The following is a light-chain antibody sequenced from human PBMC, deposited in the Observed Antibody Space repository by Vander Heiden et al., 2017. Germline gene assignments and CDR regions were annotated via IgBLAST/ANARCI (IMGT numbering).Light chain of an antibody. CDR1: SPHLDSNY. Sequence: QSLLTHPPSASGPPRRRVSLSCSGSSPHLDSNYAYWYQPLPRTAPKHLIYRNNKRPSGVPDRCSGSKSGTSASLASSGLRSDDESDYYCAAWEDSLSGRWVFGGGTKLTVL. CDR3: AAWEDSLSGRWV. CDR2: RNN. V-gene: IGLV1-47*01. J-gene: IGLJ3*02.